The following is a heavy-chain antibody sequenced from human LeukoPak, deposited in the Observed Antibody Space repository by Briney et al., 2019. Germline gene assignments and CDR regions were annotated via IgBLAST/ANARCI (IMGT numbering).Heavy chain of an antibody. CDR1: GFTFSAYA. D-gene: IGHD4-17*01. V-gene: IGHV3-23*01. Sequence: GGSLRLSCTASGFTFSAYAMMWVRQAPGKGPEWVSAIRGGGTSEFYADSVKGRFRISRDGSKDTLFLQMNSLRAEDTAVYYCARDPNGDYIGAFDMWGPGTMVTVSS. CDR3: ARDPNGDYIGAFDM. J-gene: IGHJ3*02. CDR2: IRGGGTSE.